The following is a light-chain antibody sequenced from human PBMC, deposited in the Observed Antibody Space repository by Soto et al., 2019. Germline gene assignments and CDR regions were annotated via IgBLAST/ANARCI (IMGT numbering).Light chain of an antibody. J-gene: IGLJ2*01. CDR1: SSNIGAGYD. CDR3: QSYDSSLSAL. Sequence: QSVLTQPPSVSRTPGQRVTISCTRSSSNIGAGYDVHWYQQLPGTAPKLLIYGNSNRPSGVPDRFSGSKSGTSASLAITGLQAEDEADYYCQSYDSSLSALFGGGTKVTVL. CDR2: GNS. V-gene: IGLV1-40*01.